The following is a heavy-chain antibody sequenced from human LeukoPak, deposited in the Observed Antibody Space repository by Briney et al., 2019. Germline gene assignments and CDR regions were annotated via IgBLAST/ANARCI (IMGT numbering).Heavy chain of an antibody. Sequence: PSETLSLTCTVSGGSISSSSYYWGWIRQPPGKGLEWIGSIYYSGSTYYNPSLKSRVTISVDTSKNQFSLKLSSVTAADTAVYYCARGGKGAAAGIGAFDIWGQGTMVTVSS. CDR1: GGSISSSSYY. J-gene: IGHJ3*02. V-gene: IGHV4-39*07. CDR3: ARGGKGAAAGIGAFDI. CDR2: IYYSGST. D-gene: IGHD6-13*01.